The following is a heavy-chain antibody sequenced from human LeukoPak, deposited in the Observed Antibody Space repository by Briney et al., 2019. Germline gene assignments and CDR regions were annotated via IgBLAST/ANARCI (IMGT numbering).Heavy chain of an antibody. V-gene: IGHV4-4*07. CDR2: IHTSVST. D-gene: IGHD2-15*01. CDR3: ARLYCSGGSCLLNWFDP. CDR1: GGSITSYY. Sequence: PSETLSLTCTVSGGSITSYYCSCIRQPAGKGLEWIGRIHTSVSTNYNPSLKSRVTMSVDTSKSQFSLQTSSVTAADTAVYYCARLYCSGGSCLLNWFDPWGQGTLVTVSS. J-gene: IGHJ5*02.